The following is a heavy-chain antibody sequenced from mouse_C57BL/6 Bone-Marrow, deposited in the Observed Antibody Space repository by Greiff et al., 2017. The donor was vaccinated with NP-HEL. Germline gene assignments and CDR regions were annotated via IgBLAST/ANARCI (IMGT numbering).Heavy chain of an antibody. D-gene: IGHD2-4*01. CDR3: TTTLYDYSYYFDY. CDR1: GFNIKDYY. V-gene: IGHV14-1*01. CDR2: IDPEDGAT. J-gene: IGHJ2*01. Sequence: EVQLQQSGAELVRPGASVKLSCTASGFNIKDYYMHWVKQRPEQGLEWIGRIDPEDGATEYAPHFHGKATMTADTSSNTAYLQLSSLSSEDTAVYYCTTTLYDYSYYFDYWGKGTTLTVSS.